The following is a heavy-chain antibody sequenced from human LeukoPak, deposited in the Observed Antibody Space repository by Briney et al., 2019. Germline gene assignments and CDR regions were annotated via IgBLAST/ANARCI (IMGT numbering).Heavy chain of an antibody. CDR2: ISGSGGST. CDR3: AKDSSLYPYYFDY. D-gene: IGHD6-13*01. V-gene: IGHV3-23*01. J-gene: IGHJ4*02. CDR1: GFTFSSYA. Sequence: GGSLRLSCAASGFTFSSYAMSWVRQAPGKGLEWVSAISGSGGSTYYADSVKGRFTISRDNSKNTLYLQMNNLRAEDTAVYYCAKDSSLYPYYFDYWGQGTLVTVSS.